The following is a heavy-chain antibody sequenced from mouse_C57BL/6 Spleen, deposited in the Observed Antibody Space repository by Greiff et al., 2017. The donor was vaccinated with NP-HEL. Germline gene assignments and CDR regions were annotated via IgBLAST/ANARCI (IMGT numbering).Heavy chain of an antibody. D-gene: IGHD3-1*01. V-gene: IGHV1-52*01. CDR3: ARKFNSSSEAMDY. CDR2: IDPSDSET. CDR1: GYTFTSYW. J-gene: IGHJ4*01. Sequence: QVQLKQPGAELVRPGSSVKLSCKASGYTFTSYWMHWVKQRPIQGLEWIGNIDPSDSETHYNQKFKDKATLTVDKSSSTAYMQLSSLTSEDSAVYYCARKFNSSSEAMDYWGQGTSVTVSS.